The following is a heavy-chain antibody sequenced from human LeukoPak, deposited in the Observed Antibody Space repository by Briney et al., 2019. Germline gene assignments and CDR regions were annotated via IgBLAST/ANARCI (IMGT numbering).Heavy chain of an antibody. J-gene: IGHJ4*02. Sequence: PGGSLRLSCAASGFTVSRNYMMWVRQAPGKGLEWVSVISNDAKTNYADSVKGRFTISRDNAKNSLYLQMNSLRAEDTAVYYCARVRYFDWLSFDYWGQGTLVTVSS. CDR2: ISNDAKT. CDR3: ARVRYFDWLSFDY. V-gene: IGHV3-66*01. D-gene: IGHD3-9*01. CDR1: GFTVSRNY.